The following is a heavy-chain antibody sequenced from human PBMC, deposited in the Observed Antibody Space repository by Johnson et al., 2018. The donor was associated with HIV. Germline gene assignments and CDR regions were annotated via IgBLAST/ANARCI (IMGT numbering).Heavy chain of an antibody. D-gene: IGHD3-22*01. CDR2: ISGSGSNT. CDR1: GFTFSNYA. V-gene: IGHV3-23*04. CDR3: ANFRYYYDTHDAFDI. J-gene: IGHJ3*02. Sequence: VQLVESGGGLVQPGGSLKLSCAASGFTFSNYAMSWVRQAPGKGLEWVSAISGSGSNTYYADSVKGRFTISRDNSKNTLYLQMNSLRAEDTAVYYCANFRYYYDTHDAFDIWGQGTMVTVSS.